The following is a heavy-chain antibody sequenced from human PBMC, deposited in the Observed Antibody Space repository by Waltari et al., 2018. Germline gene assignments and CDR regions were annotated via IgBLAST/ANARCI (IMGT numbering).Heavy chain of an antibody. D-gene: IGHD5-12*01. Sequence: EVQLVESGGGLGQPGGSLRLSCTAAGFTFSSDGITWVRQAPGKGLEWVSYISSSSRTIYYADSVKGRFTISRDNARNSLYLQMNSLRADDTAVYYCARGDMVASLDWGQGTLVTVSS. CDR3: ARGDMVASLD. J-gene: IGHJ4*02. CDR2: ISSSSRTI. V-gene: IGHV3-48*04. CDR1: GFTFSSDG.